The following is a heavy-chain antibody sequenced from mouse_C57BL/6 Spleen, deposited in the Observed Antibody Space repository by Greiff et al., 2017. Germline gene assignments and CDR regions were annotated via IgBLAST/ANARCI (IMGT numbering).Heavy chain of an antibody. J-gene: IGHJ2*01. Sequence: QVQLQQPGAELVMPGASVKLSCKASGYTFTSYWMHWVKQRPGQGLEWIGEIDPSDSYTNYNQKFKGKSTLTVDKSSSTAYMQLSSLTSDDSAVYYCARRGSSGYDYWGQGTTLTVSS. D-gene: IGHD3-2*02. CDR1: GYTFTSYW. V-gene: IGHV1-69*01. CDR3: ARRGSSGYDY. CDR2: IDPSDSYT.